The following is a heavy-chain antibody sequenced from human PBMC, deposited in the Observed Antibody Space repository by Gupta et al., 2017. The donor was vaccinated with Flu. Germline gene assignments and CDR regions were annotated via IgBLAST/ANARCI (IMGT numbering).Heavy chain of an antibody. CDR2: ISGSGGSI. J-gene: IGHJ4*02. D-gene: IGHD4-17*01. Sequence: SGITFSSYAMSWVRQAPGKGLEWLSGISGSGGSIYTADSVKGRFTISRDNSKNTLYLQMNSLRAEDTAVYYGAKDFLTATVTIFDSWGQGTLGTVSS. CDR1: GITFSSYA. CDR3: AKDFLTATVTIFDS. V-gene: IGHV3-23*01.